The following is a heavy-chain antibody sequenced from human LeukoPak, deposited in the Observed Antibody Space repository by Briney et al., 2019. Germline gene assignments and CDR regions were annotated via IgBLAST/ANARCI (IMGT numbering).Heavy chain of an antibody. D-gene: IGHD3-10*01. CDR1: GFTFSSYG. J-gene: IGHJ4*02. Sequence: GGSLRLSCAASGFTFSSYGMHWVRQAPGKGLEWVAFIRYDGSNKYYADSVKGRSTISRDNSKNTLYLQMNSLRAEDTAVYYCAKLGPTMVREGEGFDYWGQGTLVTVSS. CDR2: IRYDGSNK. CDR3: AKLGPTMVREGEGFDY. V-gene: IGHV3-30*02.